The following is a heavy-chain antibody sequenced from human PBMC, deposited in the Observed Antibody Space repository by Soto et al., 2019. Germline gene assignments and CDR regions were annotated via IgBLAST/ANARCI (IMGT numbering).Heavy chain of an antibody. CDR1: GGSFSGYY. V-gene: IGHV4-34*01. J-gene: IGHJ6*02. D-gene: IGHD3-10*01. Sequence: QVQLQQWGAGLLKPSETLSLTCDVYGGSFSGYYWSWIRQPPGKGLEWIAEINHSGSTNYNPSLKSRVTIPVDTSNNQFSLKLSSVTAADTAVYYCARGVRRDRITMVRGVIDYYYYYGMDVWGQGTTVTVSS. CDR2: INHSGST. CDR3: ARGVRRDRITMVRGVIDYYYYYGMDV.